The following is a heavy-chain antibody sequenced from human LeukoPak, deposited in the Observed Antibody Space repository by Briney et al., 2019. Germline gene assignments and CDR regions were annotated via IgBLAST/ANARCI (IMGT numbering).Heavy chain of an antibody. J-gene: IGHJ3*02. D-gene: IGHD2-21*01. CDR1: GFTFSSYS. CDR2: ISSSSSYI. CDR3: ARDSSSIYCGGDCYAFDI. V-gene: IGHV3-21*01. Sequence: PGGSLRLSCAASGFTFSSYSMNWVRQAPGKGLEWVSSISSSSSYIYYADSVKGRFTISRDNAKNSLYLQMNSLRAEDTAVYYCARDSSSIYCGGDCYAFDIWGQGTMVTVSS.